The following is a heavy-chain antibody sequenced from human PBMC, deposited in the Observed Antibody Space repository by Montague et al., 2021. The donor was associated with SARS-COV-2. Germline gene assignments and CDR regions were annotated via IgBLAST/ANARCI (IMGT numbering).Heavy chain of an antibody. CDR3: ARGTERVFTYDYDSSGYASDY. Sequence: SETLSLTCAVYGGSFSGYYWSWIRQPPGKELEWIGEINHSGSTKYNPSLESRVTISVDTSKNQFSLKLSSVTAADTAVYYCARGTERVFTYDYDSSGYASDYWGQGTLVTVSS. D-gene: IGHD3-22*01. J-gene: IGHJ4*02. V-gene: IGHV4-34*01. CDR2: INHSGST. CDR1: GGSFSGYY.